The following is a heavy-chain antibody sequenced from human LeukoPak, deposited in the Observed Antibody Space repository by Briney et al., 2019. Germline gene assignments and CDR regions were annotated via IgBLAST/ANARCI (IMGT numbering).Heavy chain of an antibody. V-gene: IGHV4-61*08. Sequence: KPSETLSLTCTVSGASVGSAGYYWSWIRQPPGGGLEWIGYVYYIDNTNYNPSLKSRVTMSVNPSKNQFSLNLHFVIAADTAMYYCVRTQSQSGSYRYYFAYWGQGTLVTVSS. J-gene: IGHJ4*02. CDR2: VYYIDNT. CDR1: GASVGSAGYY. CDR3: VRTQSQSGSYRYYFAY. D-gene: IGHD1-26*01.